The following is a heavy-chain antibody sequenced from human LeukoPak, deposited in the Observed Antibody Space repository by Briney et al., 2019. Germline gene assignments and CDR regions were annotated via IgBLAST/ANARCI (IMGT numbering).Heavy chain of an antibody. J-gene: IGHJ6*03. Sequence: SETLSLTCAVYGGSFSGYYWSWIRQPPGKGLEWIGEINHSGSTNYNPSLKSRDTISVDTSKNQFSLKLSSVTAADTAVYYCARVAPGYHYYYYMDVWGKGTTVTVSS. CDR1: GGSFSGYY. CDR2: INHSGST. V-gene: IGHV4-34*01. CDR3: ARVAPGYHYYYYMDV. D-gene: IGHD2-15*01.